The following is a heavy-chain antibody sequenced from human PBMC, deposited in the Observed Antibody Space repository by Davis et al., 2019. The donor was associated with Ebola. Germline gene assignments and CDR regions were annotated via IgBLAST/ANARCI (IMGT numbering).Heavy chain of an antibody. V-gene: IGHV3-30*03. D-gene: IGHD3-22*01. J-gene: IGHJ4*02. CDR3: HPITMIDY. Sequence: PGGSLRLSCAASGFTFSSYGMHWVRQAPGKGLEWVAVISYDGSNKYYADSVKGRFTISRDNSKNTLYLQMNSLRAEDTAVYYCHPITMIDYWGQGTLVTVSS. CDR1: GFTFSSYG. CDR2: ISYDGSNK.